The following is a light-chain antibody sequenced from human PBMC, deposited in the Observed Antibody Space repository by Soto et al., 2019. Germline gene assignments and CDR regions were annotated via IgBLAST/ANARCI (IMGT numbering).Light chain of an antibody. CDR3: SSYAGSSTV. Sequence: QSVLTQPRSASGSPGQSVTISCTGTSSDVGGYNYVSWYQQHPGKAPKLMIYEVSYRPSGVPDRFSGSKSGNTASLTVSGLQAEDEADYYCSSYAGSSTVFGTGTKVTVL. CDR2: EVS. J-gene: IGLJ1*01. CDR1: SSDVGGYNY. V-gene: IGLV2-8*01.